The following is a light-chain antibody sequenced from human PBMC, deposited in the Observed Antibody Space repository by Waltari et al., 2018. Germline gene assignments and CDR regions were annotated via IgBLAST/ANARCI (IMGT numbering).Light chain of an antibody. J-gene: IGLJ1*01. CDR3: AAWDDSLSVSYV. CDR2: RSK. V-gene: IGLV1-47*01. Sequence: SVLTQPPSASATPGQTVTMACSGTNSKIGRNSVLGYQQLPGTAPKLLIYRSKRRPSGVPDRFSGSKSGTSASLAIRGLRSEDEADYYCAAWDDSLSVSYVFGSGTKVTV. CDR1: NSKIGRNS.